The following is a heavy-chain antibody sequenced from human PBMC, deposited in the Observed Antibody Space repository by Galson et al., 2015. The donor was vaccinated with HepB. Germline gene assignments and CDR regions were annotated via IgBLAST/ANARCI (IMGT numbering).Heavy chain of an antibody. D-gene: IGHD4-17*01. CDR1: GFTFSDYY. Sequence: SLRLSCAVSGFTFSDYYMSWIRQAPGKGLEWISYISSSSLYTNYAGSVKGRFTISRDNAKNSLYLQISSARAEDTALYYCARVADADSGDRSHFDYWGQGTLVTVSS. V-gene: IGHV3-11*05. CDR3: ARVADADSGDRSHFDY. CDR2: ISSSSLYT. J-gene: IGHJ4*02.